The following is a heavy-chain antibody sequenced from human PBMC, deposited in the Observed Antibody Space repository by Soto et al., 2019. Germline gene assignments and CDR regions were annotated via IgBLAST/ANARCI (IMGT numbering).Heavy chain of an antibody. CDR2: INHSGRT. CDR3: ARGRKYYDFWSGYSHPRYYFNY. Sequence: PSETLSLTCAVYGGSFNGYCWSWIRQPPGKGLEWIGEINHSGRTNYNPSLKSRVTISVDTSKSQFSLKLSSVTAADTAVYYCARGRKYYDFWSGYSHPRYYFNYWGQGTLVTV. D-gene: IGHD3-3*01. V-gene: IGHV4-34*01. CDR1: GGSFNGYC. J-gene: IGHJ4*02.